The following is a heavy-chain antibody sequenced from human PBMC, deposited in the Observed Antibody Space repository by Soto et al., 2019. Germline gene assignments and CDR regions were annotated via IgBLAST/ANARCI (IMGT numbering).Heavy chain of an antibody. Sequence: XETLSLTGTVSGGSISSSSYYWGWIRQPPGKGLEWIGSIYYSGSTYYNPSLKSRVTISVDTSKNQFSLKLSSVTAADTAVYYCARARIAARGYYYYGMDVWGQGTTVTVSS. CDR3: ARARIAARGYYYYGMDV. D-gene: IGHD6-6*01. CDR2: IYYSGST. J-gene: IGHJ6*02. V-gene: IGHV4-39*01. CDR1: GGSISSSSYY.